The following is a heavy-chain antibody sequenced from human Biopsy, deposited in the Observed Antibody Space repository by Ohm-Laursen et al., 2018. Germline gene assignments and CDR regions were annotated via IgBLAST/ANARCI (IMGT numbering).Heavy chain of an antibody. CDR2: ISVKTGNT. D-gene: IGHD3-3*01. V-gene: IGHV1-18*01. CDR3: AREGTSVTFFGKISDYYFDF. Sequence: GASVKVSCKASGYTFTNYAINWVRQAPGQGLEWLGGISVKTGNTNYTQKLQGRVTMTTDTSTNTAYMELRSLRSDDTALYYCAREGTSVTFFGKISDYYFDFWGPGTVVTVSS. CDR1: GYTFTNYA. J-gene: IGHJ4*02.